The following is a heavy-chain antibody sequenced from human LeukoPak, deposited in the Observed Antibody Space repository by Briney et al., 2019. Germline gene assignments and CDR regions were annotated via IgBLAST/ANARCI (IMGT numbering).Heavy chain of an antibody. J-gene: IGHJ3*02. CDR3: ARGTRDCTNGVCFAFDI. V-gene: IGHV3-21*01. CDR1: GFTFSSNT. CDR2: ISISSSYI. D-gene: IGHD2-8*01. Sequence: GGSLRLSCAASGFTFSSNTMNWVRQAPAKGLEGVSSISISSSYIYHADSVKGRFTISRDNAKKSLYLQMNSLRAEDTAVYYCARGTRDCTNGVCFAFDIWGQGTMVTVSS.